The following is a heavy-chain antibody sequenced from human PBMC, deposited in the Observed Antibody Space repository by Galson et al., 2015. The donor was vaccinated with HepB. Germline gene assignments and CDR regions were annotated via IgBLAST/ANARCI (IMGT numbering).Heavy chain of an antibody. Sequence: SLRLSCAASGFTFSDYYMSWIRQAPGKGLEWLAYVSSNTIYTNYPDSVKGRFTVSRDNVKNSISLQMNRLSVEDTAMYYCARVADSHYGDHTHFDSWGQGALVTVSS. CDR2: VSSNTIYT. D-gene: IGHD4-17*01. J-gene: IGHJ4*02. V-gene: IGHV3-11*06. CDR3: ARVADSHYGDHTHFDS. CDR1: GFTFSDYY.